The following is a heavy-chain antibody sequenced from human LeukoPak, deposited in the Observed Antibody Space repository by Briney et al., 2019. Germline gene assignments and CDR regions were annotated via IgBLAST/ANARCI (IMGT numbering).Heavy chain of an antibody. CDR2: INHSGST. J-gene: IGHJ5*02. V-gene: IGHV4-34*01. D-gene: IGHD1-26*01. CDR3: ARGVSGVDP. CDR1: GGSFSGYY. Sequence: SETLSLTCAVHGGSFSGYYWSWIRQPPGKGLEWIGEINHSGSTNYNPSLKSRVTISVDTSKNQFSLKLSSVTAADTAVYYCARGVSGVDPWGQGTLVTVSS.